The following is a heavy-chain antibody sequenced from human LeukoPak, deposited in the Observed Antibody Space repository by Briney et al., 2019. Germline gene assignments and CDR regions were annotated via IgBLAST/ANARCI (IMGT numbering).Heavy chain of an antibody. CDR2: TSAYNGNT. Sequence: GASVKVSCKASGFTLTQYYLHWVRQALGQGLEWMGWTSAYNGNTNYAQKLQGRVTMTTDTSTSTAYMELRSLRSDDTAVYYCARMAAAGTSVDYWGQGTLVTVSS. CDR3: ARMAAAGTSVDY. V-gene: IGHV1-18*01. J-gene: IGHJ4*02. D-gene: IGHD6-13*01. CDR1: GFTLTQYY.